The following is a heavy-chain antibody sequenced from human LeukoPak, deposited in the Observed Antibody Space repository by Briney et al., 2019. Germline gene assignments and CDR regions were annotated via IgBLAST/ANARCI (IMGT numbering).Heavy chain of an antibody. CDR2: TYYRSKWYN. CDR1: GHSVYSNSDA. Sequence: QTLSLTCDISGHSVYSNSDAWNWISQSPSRGLEWLGRTYYRSKWYNDYAIAVKRRITINPDTYMKQFALQQNSMTPDDTAVYYCAREGSVRGYFQHWGQGTLVTVSS. D-gene: IGHD1-26*01. V-gene: IGHV6-1*01. CDR3: AREGSVRGYFQH. J-gene: IGHJ1*01.